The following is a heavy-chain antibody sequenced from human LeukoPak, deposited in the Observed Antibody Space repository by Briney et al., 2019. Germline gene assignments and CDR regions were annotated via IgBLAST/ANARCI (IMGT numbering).Heavy chain of an antibody. D-gene: IGHD3-10*01. CDR2: IKQDGSEK. J-gene: IGHJ5*02. Sequence: GGSLRLSFAASGFTFSSYWMSWVRQAPGKGLEWVANIKQDGSEKYYVDSVKGRFTISRDNAKNSLYLQMNSLRAEDTAVYYCARFHYYGSGGGDSWFDPWGQGTLVTVSS. CDR3: ARFHYYGSGGGDSWFDP. V-gene: IGHV3-7*01. CDR1: GFTFSSYW.